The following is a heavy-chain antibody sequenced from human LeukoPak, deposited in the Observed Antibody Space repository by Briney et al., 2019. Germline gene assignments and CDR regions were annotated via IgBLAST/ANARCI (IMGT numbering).Heavy chain of an antibody. J-gene: IGHJ3*02. CDR2: ISSSSSYI. CDR1: GFTFSSYS. D-gene: IGHD2-2*01. V-gene: IGHV3-21*01. Sequence: GGSLRLSCAASGFTFSSYSMNWVRQAPGKGLERVSSISSSSSYIYYADSVKGRFTISRDNAKNPLYLQMNSLRAEDTAVYYCASELGYCSSTSCPWRAFDIWGQGTMVTVSS. CDR3: ASELGYCSSTSCPWRAFDI.